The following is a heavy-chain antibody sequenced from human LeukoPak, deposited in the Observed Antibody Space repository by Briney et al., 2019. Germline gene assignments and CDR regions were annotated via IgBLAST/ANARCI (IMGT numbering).Heavy chain of an antibody. J-gene: IGHJ1*01. V-gene: IGHV3-23*01. Sequence: GGSLRLSCAASGFTFSSHALSWVRQAPGKGLEWVSSLSGSGYNTYYADSVKGRFTISRDTSTNTLDLQMNNLRAEDTALYYCAKGGATVVIGTFQHWGQGTLVTVSS. CDR3: AKGGATVVIGTFQH. CDR2: LSGSGYNT. CDR1: GFTFSSHA. D-gene: IGHD4-23*01.